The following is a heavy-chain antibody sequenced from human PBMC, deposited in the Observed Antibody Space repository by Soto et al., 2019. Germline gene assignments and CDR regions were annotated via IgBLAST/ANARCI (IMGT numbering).Heavy chain of an antibody. Sequence: GGSLRLSCAASGFPFSSEWMSWVRQAPGKGLEWVANIKQDGSERNYVGSVKGRFSISRDNAQNSLYLQMNSLRAEDTAVYYCARAQYGGQGTQVTVSS. CDR2: IKQDGSER. V-gene: IGHV3-7*05. CDR1: GFPFSSEW. J-gene: IGHJ4*02. CDR3: ARAQY.